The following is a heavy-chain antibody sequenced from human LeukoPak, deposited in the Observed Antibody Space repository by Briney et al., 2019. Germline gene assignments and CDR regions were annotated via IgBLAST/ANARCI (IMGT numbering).Heavy chain of an antibody. D-gene: IGHD1-26*01. CDR2: IYPGDSDT. CDR1: GYNFITYW. CDR3: ARRWELLGTFDY. Sequence: GESLKISCKGSGYNFITYWIGWVRQMPGKGLEWMGIIYPGDSDTRYSPSFQGQVTISADKSISTAYLQWSSLKASDTAMYYCARRWELLGTFDYWGQGTLVTVSS. V-gene: IGHV5-51*01. J-gene: IGHJ4*02.